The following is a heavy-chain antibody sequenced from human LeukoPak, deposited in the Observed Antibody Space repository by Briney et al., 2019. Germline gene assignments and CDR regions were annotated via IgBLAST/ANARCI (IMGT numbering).Heavy chain of an antibody. CDR3: ARHYDSSDYYFDY. CDR1: GGSISSYY. Sequence: SETLSLTCTVSGGSISSYYWGWIRQPPGKGLEWIGSIYYSGSTYYNPSLKSRVTISVDTSKNQFSLKLSSVTAADTAVYYCARHYDSSDYYFDYWGQGTLVTVSS. J-gene: IGHJ4*02. CDR2: IYYSGST. D-gene: IGHD3-22*01. V-gene: IGHV4-39*01.